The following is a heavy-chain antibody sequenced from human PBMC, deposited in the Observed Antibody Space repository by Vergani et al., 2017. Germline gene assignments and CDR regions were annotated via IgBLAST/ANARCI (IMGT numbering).Heavy chain of an antibody. CDR1: GGSISSSSYY. CDR2: IYYRGST. D-gene: IGHD6-13*01. V-gene: IGHV4-39*01. Sequence: QLQLQESGPGLVKPSETLSLTCTVSGGSISSSSYYWGWIRQPPGKGLEWIGSIYYRGSTYSNPPLKSRVTISGDTSKNQFSRKLSSVTAADTAVYYCAGQRGHYSSSWYPFDYWGQGTLVTVFS. CDR3: AGQRGHYSSSWYPFDY. J-gene: IGHJ4*02.